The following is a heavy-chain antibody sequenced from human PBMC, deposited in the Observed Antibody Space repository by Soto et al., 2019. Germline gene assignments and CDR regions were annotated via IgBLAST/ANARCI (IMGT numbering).Heavy chain of an antibody. CDR1: GLTVSSNY. D-gene: IGHD3-10*01. V-gene: IGHV3-53*02. CDR2: LYSGGST. J-gene: IGHJ3*02. Sequence: EVQLVETGGGLIQPGGSLRLSCAASGLTVSSNYMNWVRQAPGKGLEWVSVLYSGGSTHYAGSVKGRFIISRDNSKNTVYIQMNSLRAEDTAVYYCARDRPGDEGDAFDIWGHGTMVTVSS. CDR3: ARDRPGDEGDAFDI.